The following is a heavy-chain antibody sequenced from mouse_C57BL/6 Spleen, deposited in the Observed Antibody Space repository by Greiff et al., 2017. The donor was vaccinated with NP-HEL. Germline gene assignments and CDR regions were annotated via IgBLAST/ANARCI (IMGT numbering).Heavy chain of an antibody. CDR1: GYAFSSYW. V-gene: IGHV1-80*01. D-gene: IGHD1-1*01. CDR2: IYPGDGDT. J-gene: IGHJ3*01. Sequence: VQLQQSGAELVKPGASVKISCKASGYAFSSYWMNWVKQRPGKGLEWIGQIYPGDGDTNDNGKFKGKATLTADKSSSTACMQLSSLTSEDSAVYFCARKGDYGSSSFAYWGQGTLVTVSA. CDR3: ARKGDYGSSSFAY.